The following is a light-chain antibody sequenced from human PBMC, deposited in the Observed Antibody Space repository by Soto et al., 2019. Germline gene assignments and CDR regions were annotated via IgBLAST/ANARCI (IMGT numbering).Light chain of an antibody. V-gene: IGLV1-40*01. CDR2: GNS. J-gene: IGLJ3*02. Sequence: QSVLTQPPSVSGAPGQRVTISCTGSSSNIGAGYDVHWYQQLPGTAPKLLIYGNSNRPSGVPDRFSGSKSGTSASLAITGLQPEDDAAYYCQSYFSSLRALFGGGTQLTVL. CDR3: QSYFSSLRAL. CDR1: SSNIGAGYD.